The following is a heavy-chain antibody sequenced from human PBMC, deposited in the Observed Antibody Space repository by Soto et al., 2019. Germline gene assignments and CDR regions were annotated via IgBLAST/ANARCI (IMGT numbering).Heavy chain of an antibody. V-gene: IGHV3-21*01. CDR1: GVTFCSYS. J-gene: IGHJ4*02. CDR2: ISSSSSYI. D-gene: IGHD3-22*01. Sequence: PGGSLRLSCAASGVTFCSYSMNWVRQAPGKGLEWVSSISSSSSYIYYADSVKGRFTISRDNAKNSLYLQMNSLRAEDTAVYYCARGEKSRYYYDSSGYYYEEGYYFDYWGQGTLVTVSS. CDR3: ARGEKSRYYYDSSGYYYEEGYYFDY.